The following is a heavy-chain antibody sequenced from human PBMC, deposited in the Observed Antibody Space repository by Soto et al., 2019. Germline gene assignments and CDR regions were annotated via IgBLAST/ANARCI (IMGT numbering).Heavy chain of an antibody. D-gene: IGHD4-17*01. Sequence: GESLKISCAASGFTFSSYAMSWVRQAPGKGLEWVSAISGSGGSTYYADSVKGRFTISRDNSKNTLYLQMNSLRAEDTAVYYCAKSRGKINTVNFDYWGQGTLVTVSS. CDR2: ISGSGGST. J-gene: IGHJ4*02. CDR3: AKSRGKINTVNFDY. V-gene: IGHV3-23*01. CDR1: GFTFSSYA.